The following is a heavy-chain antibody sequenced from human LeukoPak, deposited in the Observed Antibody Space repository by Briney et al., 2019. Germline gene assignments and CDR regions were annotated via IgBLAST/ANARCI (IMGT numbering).Heavy chain of an antibody. J-gene: IGHJ4*02. V-gene: IGHV4-34*01. D-gene: IGHD6-13*01. CDR3: ARGRIAAGSFDY. CDR1: GFTFSDYY. Sequence: GSLRLSCAASGFTFSDYYWSWIRQPPGKGLEWIGEINHSGSTNYNPSLKSRVTISVDTSKNQFSLKLSSVTAADTAVYYCARGRIAAGSFDYWGQGTLVTVSS. CDR2: INHSGST.